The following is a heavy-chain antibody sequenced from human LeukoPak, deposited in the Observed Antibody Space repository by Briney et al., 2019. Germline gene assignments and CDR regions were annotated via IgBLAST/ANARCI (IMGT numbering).Heavy chain of an antibody. J-gene: IGHJ2*01. Sequence: PGGSLRLSCAASGFTFSDYYMSWIRQAPGKGLEWVSYISSSGSTIYYADSVKGRFTISRDNAKNSLYLQMNSLRAEDTAVYYCAKDRYSSSFYWYFDLWGRGTLVTVSS. CDR1: GFTFSDYY. CDR2: ISSSGSTI. CDR3: AKDRYSSSFYWYFDL. V-gene: IGHV3-11*04. D-gene: IGHD6-6*01.